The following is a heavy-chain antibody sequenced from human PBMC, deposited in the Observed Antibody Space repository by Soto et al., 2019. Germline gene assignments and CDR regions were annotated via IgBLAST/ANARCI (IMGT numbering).Heavy chain of an antibody. CDR2: IYYSGST. Sequence: SETLYLTCAVSGGSISSYYWSCIRHPPGKGLEWIGYIYYSGSTNYNPSLKSRVTISVDTSKNQFSLKLSSVTAADTAVYYCASVAFWSGYYPRNYYYYYMDVWGKGTTVTVSS. D-gene: IGHD3-3*01. J-gene: IGHJ6*03. CDR3: ASVAFWSGYYPRNYYYYYMDV. CDR1: GGSISSYY. V-gene: IGHV4-59*08.